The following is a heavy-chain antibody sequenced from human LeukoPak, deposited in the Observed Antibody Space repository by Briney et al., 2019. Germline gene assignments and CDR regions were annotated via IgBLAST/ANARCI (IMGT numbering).Heavy chain of an antibody. Sequence: SETLSLTCTVSGGSISSSSYYWGWIRQPLGKGLEWIGSIYYSGSTYYNPFLKSRVTISVDTSKNQFSLKMSSVTAADTAVYFWAKQERGYCSSTTCSPLGFAYWAQGTLVTVPS. CDR2: IYYSGST. D-gene: IGHD2-2*01. V-gene: IGHV4-39*01. CDR3: AKQERGYCSSTTCSPLGFAY. CDR1: GGSISSSSYY. J-gene: IGHJ4*02.